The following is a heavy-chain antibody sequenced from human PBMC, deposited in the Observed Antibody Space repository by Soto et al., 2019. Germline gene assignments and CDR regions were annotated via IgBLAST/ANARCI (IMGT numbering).Heavy chain of an antibody. D-gene: IGHD5-18*01. J-gene: IGHJ6*02. CDR2: IYYSGST. CDR3: ARASPPANTAMSSSHHFYGEDV. CDR1: GGSISSGGYY. Sequence: SETLSLTCTVSGGSISSGGYYWTWIRQHPEKGLEWIGYIYYSGSTYYNPSLKSRLSISADTSKNQFSMKLSSVTAADTAVYYCARASPPANTAMSSSHHFYGEDVWGQGTTVTVSS. V-gene: IGHV4-31*03.